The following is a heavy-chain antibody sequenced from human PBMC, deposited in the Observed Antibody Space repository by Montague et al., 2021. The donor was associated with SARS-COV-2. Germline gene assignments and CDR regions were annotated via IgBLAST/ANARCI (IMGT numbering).Heavy chain of an antibody. CDR1: GASVRAYY. D-gene: IGHD5-12*01. CDR3: ARDGADYSFAYYHEMDV. V-gene: IGHV4-4*07. J-gene: IGHJ6*02. CDR2: LYTSGST. Sequence: ETLSLTCTVSGASVRAYYWSWIRQSAGKKLEWMGRLYTSGSTYYNPSFKSRVTMSLDTSKNLFSLNLSSMTAADTAVYYCARDGADYSFAYYHEMDVWGQGIAVTVSS.